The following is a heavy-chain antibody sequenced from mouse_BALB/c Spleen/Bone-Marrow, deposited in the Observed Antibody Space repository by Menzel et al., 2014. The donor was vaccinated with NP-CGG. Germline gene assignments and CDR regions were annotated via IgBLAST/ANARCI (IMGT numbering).Heavy chain of an antibody. Sequence: VKLMESGTEVVRPGASVKLSCKASGYSFTTYWMNWVKQSPGQGLEWIGMIHPSDSETRLNQKSKDKATLTVAKSASTDYMQLNSPTSEDSAVYYCAREKVYYGISWFAYWGQGTLVTVSA. CDR1: GYSFTTYW. D-gene: IGHD2-1*01. J-gene: IGHJ3*01. CDR3: AREKVYYGISWFAY. V-gene: IGHV1-61*01. CDR2: IHPSDSET.